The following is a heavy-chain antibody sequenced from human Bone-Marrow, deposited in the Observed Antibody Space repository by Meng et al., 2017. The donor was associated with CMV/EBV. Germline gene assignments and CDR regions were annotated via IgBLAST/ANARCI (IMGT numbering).Heavy chain of an antibody. V-gene: IGHV3-30*03. D-gene: IGHD2-2*01. CDR1: GFTFSNYA. CDR2: ISYGGINT. J-gene: IGHJ6*02. Sequence: GESLKISCAASGFTFSNYAMSWVRQAPGKGPEWVALISYGGINTYYADSVKGRFTISRDSSNKMLYLQMNGLRVEDTAVYYCARDSSTSLNYHYGLDVWGRGTTVTVSS. CDR3: ARDSSTSLNYHYGLDV.